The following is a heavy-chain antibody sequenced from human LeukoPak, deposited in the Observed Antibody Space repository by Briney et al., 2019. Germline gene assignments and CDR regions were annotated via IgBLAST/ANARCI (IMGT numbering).Heavy chain of an antibody. CDR2: IIPDGGEK. D-gene: IGHD6-13*01. CDR3: ARGWYLDY. J-gene: IGHJ4*02. V-gene: IGHV3-7*01. CDR1: GFIFSSYW. Sequence: PGGSLRLSCAASGFIFSSYWMTWVRQTPGKGLEWVANIIPDGGEKSYVDSVKGRFTISRDNAKNSLYLQMDSLRAEDTAVYYCARGWYLDYWGQGTLVTVSS.